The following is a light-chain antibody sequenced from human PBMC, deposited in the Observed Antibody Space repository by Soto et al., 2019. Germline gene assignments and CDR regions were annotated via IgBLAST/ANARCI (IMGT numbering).Light chain of an antibody. CDR1: QSVASN. CDR2: DAS. CDR3: QQYNNWPWT. V-gene: IGKV3-15*01. J-gene: IGKJ1*01. Sequence: ETVMTQSLVPLSVSPGERATLSCRASQSVASNLAWYQQQPGQAPRLLIYDASTRATGVPARFSGSGSGTEFTLSISSLQSEYSAVYYCQQYNNWPWTFGQGTKVEIK.